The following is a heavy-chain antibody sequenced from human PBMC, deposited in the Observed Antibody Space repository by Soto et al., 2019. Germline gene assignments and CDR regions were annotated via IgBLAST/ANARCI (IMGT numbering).Heavy chain of an antibody. CDR1: GYTFTSYG. Sequence: QVQLVQSGPEVKKPGASVKVSCKTSGYTFTSYGISWVRQAPGQGLEWMCWISTYKGNTNYAQKFQGRVTMTTDTSTSTAYMELRSLRSDDTAVYYCATRSPAFDYWGQGTLVTVSS. J-gene: IGHJ4*02. CDR2: ISTYKGNT. CDR3: ATRSPAFDY. V-gene: IGHV1-18*01.